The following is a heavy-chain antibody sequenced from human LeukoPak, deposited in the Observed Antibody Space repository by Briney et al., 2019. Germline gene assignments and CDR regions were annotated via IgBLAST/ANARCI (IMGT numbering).Heavy chain of an antibody. CDR3: ARPRDFWSGYYLDY. CDR1: GFTFSSYA. D-gene: IGHD3-3*01. V-gene: IGHV3-64*01. Sequence: PGGSLRLSWAASGFTFSSYAMHWVRQAPGKGLEYVSAISSNGGSTYYANSVKGRFTISRDNSKNTLYLQMGSLRAEDMAVYYCARPRDFWSGYYLDYWGQGTLVTVSS. J-gene: IGHJ4*02. CDR2: ISSNGGST.